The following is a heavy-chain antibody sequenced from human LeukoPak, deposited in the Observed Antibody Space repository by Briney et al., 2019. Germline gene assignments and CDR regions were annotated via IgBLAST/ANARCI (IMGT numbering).Heavy chain of an antibody. CDR1: GFTFSSYA. D-gene: IGHD3-3*01. CDR2: ISGSGGST. J-gene: IGHJ4*02. V-gene: IGHV3-23*01. CDR3: AKDPARPYYYDFWSGYQYYFDY. Sequence: GGSLRLSCAASGFTFSSYAMSWVRQAPGKGLEWVSAISGSGGSTYYADSVKSRFTISRDNSKNTLYLQMNSLRAEDTAVYYCAKDPARPYYYDFWSGYQYYFDYWGQGTLVTVSS.